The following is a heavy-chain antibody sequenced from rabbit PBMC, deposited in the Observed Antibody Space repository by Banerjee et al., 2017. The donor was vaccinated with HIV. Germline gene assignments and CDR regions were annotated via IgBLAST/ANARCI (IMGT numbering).Heavy chain of an antibody. V-gene: IGHV1S45*01. CDR1: GFDFTSYYM. Sequence: QEQLKESGGGLVQPGGSLKLSCKASGFDFTSYYMSWVRQAPGKGLEWIGYIDPVFGSAYYASWVNGRFSISRTSSTTVALQMTSLTAADTATYFCARDLAGVIGWNFSLWGPGTLVTVS. CDR3: ARDLAGVIGWNFSL. CDR2: IDPVFGSA. J-gene: IGHJ4*01. D-gene: IGHD4-1*01.